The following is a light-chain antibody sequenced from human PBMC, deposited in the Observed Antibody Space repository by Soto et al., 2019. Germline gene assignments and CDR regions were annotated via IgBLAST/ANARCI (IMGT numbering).Light chain of an antibody. CDR3: ATWDDSLDGPV. J-gene: IGLJ3*02. Sequence: QSALTQPASVSGSPGQSITISCTGTSSDVGGYNYVSWYQQHPGKVPKLIIYEVNNRPSGVSYRFSGSKSGNTASLTISGLQAEDEADYYCATWDDSLDGPVFGGGTKLTVL. V-gene: IGLV2-14*01. CDR1: SSDVGGYNY. CDR2: EVN.